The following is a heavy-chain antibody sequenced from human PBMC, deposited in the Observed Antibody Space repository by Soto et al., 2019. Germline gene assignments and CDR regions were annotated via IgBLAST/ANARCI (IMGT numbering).Heavy chain of an antibody. D-gene: IGHD1-26*01. CDR3: ARVSGSYWPFDY. J-gene: IGHJ4*02. CDR1: GYTCTNYY. Sequence: ASVKVSCKASGYTCTNYYIHWVRQAPGQGPEWMGIINPGDGRTTYTQKFQGRVTMIRDTSTSTVYMELTGLISEDTAVYYCARVSGSYWPFDYWGQGTLVTVSS. V-gene: IGHV1-46*01. CDR2: INPGDGRT.